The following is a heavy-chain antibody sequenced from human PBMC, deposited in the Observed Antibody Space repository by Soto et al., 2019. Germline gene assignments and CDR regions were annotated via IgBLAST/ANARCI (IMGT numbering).Heavy chain of an antibody. CDR3: ARESGGWYTGLYCYGMDV. CDR1: GFTFSSYA. Sequence: QVQLVESGGGVVQPGRSLRLSCAASGFTFSSYAMHWVRQAPGKGLEWVAVISYDGSNKYYADSVKGRVTISRDNSKNTLYLEMNSLRAEDTAVYYCARESGGWYTGLYCYGMDVWGQGTTVTVSS. V-gene: IGHV3-30-3*01. J-gene: IGHJ6*02. CDR2: ISYDGSNK. D-gene: IGHD6-19*01.